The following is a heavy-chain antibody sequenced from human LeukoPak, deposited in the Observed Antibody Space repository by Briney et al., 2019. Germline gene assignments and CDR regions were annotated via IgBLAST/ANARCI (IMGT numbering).Heavy chain of an antibody. CDR1: GGSISSGYY. J-gene: IGHJ4*02. CDR2: IYHSGST. V-gene: IGHV4-38-2*02. D-gene: IGHD3-10*01. Sequence: PSQTLSLTCTVSGGSISSGYYWGWIRQPPGKGLEWIGSIYHSGSTYYNPSLKSRVTISVDTSKNQFSLKLSSVTAADTAVYYCARLYYYGSGSQEYWGQGTLVTVSS. CDR3: ARLYYYGSGSQEY.